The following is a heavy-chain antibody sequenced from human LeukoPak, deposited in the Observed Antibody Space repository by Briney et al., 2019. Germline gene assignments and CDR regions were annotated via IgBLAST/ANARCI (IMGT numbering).Heavy chain of an antibody. V-gene: IGHV3-43*02. D-gene: IGHD3-10*01. CDR2: ITGDGGTT. CDR3: AKDITYGSGTYEYYYGMNV. CDR1: GFSFDDYA. J-gene: IGHJ6*02. Sequence: PGGSLRLSCAASGFSFDDYAMHWVRQVPGKGLQWVSLITGDGGTTYYADSVKGRFTISRDNSEDSLFLQMGSPTTEDTALYYCAKDITYGSGTYEYYYGMNVWGQGTPVTVSS.